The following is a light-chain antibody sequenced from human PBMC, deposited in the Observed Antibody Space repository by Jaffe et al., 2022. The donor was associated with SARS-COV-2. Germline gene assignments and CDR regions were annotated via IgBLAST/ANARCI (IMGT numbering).Light chain of an antibody. J-gene: IGKJ1*01. Sequence: DIQMTQSPSSLSASVGDRVTITCRASQGISNYLAWYQQKPGEVPRLLIYAAFTLQSGVPSRFSGSGSGTDFTLTISSLQPEDVATYYCQKYNSAPWTFGQGTKVEIK. V-gene: IGKV1-27*01. CDR2: AAF. CDR1: QGISNY. CDR3: QKYNSAPWT.